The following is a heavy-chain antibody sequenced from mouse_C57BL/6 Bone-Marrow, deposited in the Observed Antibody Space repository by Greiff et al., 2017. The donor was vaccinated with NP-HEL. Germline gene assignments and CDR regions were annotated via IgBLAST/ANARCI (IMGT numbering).Heavy chain of an antibody. V-gene: IGHV5-4*01. D-gene: IGHD4-1*01. CDR3: AREELGYWYFDV. Sequence: DVHLVESGGGLVKPGGSLKLSCAASGFTFSSYAMSWVRQTPEKRLEWVATISDGGSYTYYPDNVKGRFTISRDNAKNNLYLQMSHLKSEDTAMYYCAREELGYWYFDVWGTGTTVTVSS. J-gene: IGHJ1*03. CDR2: ISDGGSYT. CDR1: GFTFSSYA.